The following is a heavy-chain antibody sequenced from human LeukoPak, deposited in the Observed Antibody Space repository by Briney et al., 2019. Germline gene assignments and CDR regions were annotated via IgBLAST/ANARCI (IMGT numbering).Heavy chain of an antibody. Sequence: GGSLRLSCAASGFTFRNYWMHWIRQVPGKGLVGVSRIDTDGSTTNYADSVEGRFTISRDNARNTVYLQMNSLSADDTGVYYCVRGGSGSSYGEFVSWGQGTLVTVSS. CDR2: IDTDGSTT. CDR1: GFTFRNYW. V-gene: IGHV3-74*01. CDR3: VRGGSGSSYGEFVS. D-gene: IGHD5-18*01. J-gene: IGHJ5*01.